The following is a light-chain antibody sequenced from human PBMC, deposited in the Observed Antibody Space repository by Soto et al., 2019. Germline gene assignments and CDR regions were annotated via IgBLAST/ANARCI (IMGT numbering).Light chain of an antibody. CDR1: QGISSY. Sequence: DIQLTQSPSFLSASLGDRVTITCRASQGISSYLLGWYQQKPGKAPKLLIYAASTLQSGVPSRFSGSGSGTEFTLTISSLQPEDFATYCCQQLNSYPLTFGQGTRLEVK. CDR2: AAS. CDR3: QQLNSYPLT. J-gene: IGKJ5*01. V-gene: IGKV1-9*01.